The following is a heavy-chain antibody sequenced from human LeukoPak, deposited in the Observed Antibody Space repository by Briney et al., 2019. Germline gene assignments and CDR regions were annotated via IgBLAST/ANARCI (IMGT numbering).Heavy chain of an antibody. D-gene: IGHD3-10*01. CDR2: ISGSGDIT. V-gene: IGHV3-23*01. J-gene: IGHJ4*02. CDR1: GFTFDTHA. Sequence: PGGSLRLSCAASGFTFDTHAMTWVRQAPEKGLEYVSLISGSGDITYYAHSLKDRFTISRDNSKTTLYLQMHSLRAEDTAMYYCAARPGDLAVPFDYWGQGTLVIVSS. CDR3: AARPGDLAVPFDY.